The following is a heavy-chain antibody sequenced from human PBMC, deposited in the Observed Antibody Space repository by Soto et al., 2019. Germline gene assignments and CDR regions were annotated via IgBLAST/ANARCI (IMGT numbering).Heavy chain of an antibody. J-gene: IGHJ4*02. CDR1: GYTFTSYG. V-gene: IGHV1-18*01. D-gene: IGHD3-22*01. CDR3: ARDWGYYYDSSGYYCDY. CDR2: ISAYNGNT. Sequence: GASVKVSCKASGYTFTSYGISWVRQAPGQGLEWMGWISAYNGNTNYAQKLQGRVTMTTDTSTSTAYMELRSLRSDDTAVYYCARDWGYYYDSSGYYCDYWGQGTLVTVSS.